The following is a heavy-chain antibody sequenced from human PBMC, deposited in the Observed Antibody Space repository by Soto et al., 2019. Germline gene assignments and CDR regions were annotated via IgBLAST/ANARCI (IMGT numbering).Heavy chain of an antibody. J-gene: IGHJ6*02. V-gene: IGHV3-23*01. CDR3: AKVRSNYYYYYGTDV. CDR2: ISGSGVST. Sequence: GGSLRLSCAASGFTFSNYAMNWVRQAPGKGLEWVSAISGSGVSTYYADSVKGRFTISRDNSKNTLYLQMNSLRAEVTAVYCCAKVRSNYYYYYGTDVWGQGTTVTVSS. CDR1: GFTFSNYA.